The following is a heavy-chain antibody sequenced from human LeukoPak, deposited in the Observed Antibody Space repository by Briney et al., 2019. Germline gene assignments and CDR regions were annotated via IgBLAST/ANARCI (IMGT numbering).Heavy chain of an antibody. J-gene: IGHJ4*02. CDR2: IYYSGST. CDR3: ARRRHYGSGSYPDY. CDR1: GGSISSSSYN. Sequence: QLQLQESGPGLVKPSETLSLTCTVSGGSISSSSYNWGWIRQPPGKGLEWIGSIYYSGSTYYNPSLKSRVTISVDTSKNQFSLKLSSVTAADTAVYYCARRRHYGSGSYPDYWGQGTLVTVSS. D-gene: IGHD3-10*01. V-gene: IGHV4-39*01.